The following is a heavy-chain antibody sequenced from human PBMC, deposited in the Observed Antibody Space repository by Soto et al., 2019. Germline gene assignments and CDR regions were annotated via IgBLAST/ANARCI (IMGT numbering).Heavy chain of an antibody. D-gene: IGHD4-17*01. CDR1: GYSFTSYW. V-gene: IGHV5-51*01. CDR2: IYPGDSDT. CDR3: AILHITTVTTSGDGMDV. J-gene: IGHJ6*02. Sequence: GASLKISCKGSGYSFTSYWIGWVRQMPGKGLEWMGIIYPGDSDTRYSPSFQGQVTISADKSISTADLQWSSLKASDTAMYYCAILHITTVTTSGDGMDVWGQGTTVTVSS.